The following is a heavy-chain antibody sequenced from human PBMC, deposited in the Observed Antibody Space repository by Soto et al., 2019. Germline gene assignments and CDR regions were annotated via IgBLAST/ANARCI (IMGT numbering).Heavy chain of an antibody. D-gene: IGHD3-9*01. V-gene: IGHV1-18*04. CDR1: GYIFTSYG. CDR2: ISGYTGNT. J-gene: IGHJ6*02. CDR3: ARVPQNFNWVPYVMDV. Sequence: QVQLVPSGAEVKKPGASVKVSCKASGYIFTSYGVSWVRQAPGQGLEWMGWISGYTGNTDYGQKFQGRVTMTTNTSPRTAYMELRSLRLDDTAVYYCARVPQNFNWVPYVMDVWGHGTTVTVSS.